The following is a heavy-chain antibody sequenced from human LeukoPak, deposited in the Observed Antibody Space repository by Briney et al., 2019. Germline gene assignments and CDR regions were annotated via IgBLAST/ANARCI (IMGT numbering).Heavy chain of an antibody. V-gene: IGHV1-18*01. CDR2: ISAYNGNT. D-gene: IGHD2-2*01. J-gene: IGHJ4*02. Sequence: ASVKVSCKASGYTFTSYGISWVRQAPGQGLEWMGWISAYNGNTNYAQKLQGRVTMTTDTSTSTAYMELSSLRSEDTAVYYCAGYCSSTSCLSEPGYWGQGTLVTVSS. CDR1: GYTFTSYG. CDR3: AGYCSSTSCLSEPGY.